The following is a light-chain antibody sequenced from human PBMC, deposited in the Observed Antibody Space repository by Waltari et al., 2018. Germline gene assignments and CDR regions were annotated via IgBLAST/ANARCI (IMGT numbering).Light chain of an antibody. Sequence: DIQTTQFPSSLSASVGDRVTITCRASQAIKNDLAWYQQKPGKGPKRLIYAASRLQSGVPSRFSGSGSGTDFTLTISSLQPEDFATYYCLQHDSYPLTFGQGTKVEIK. CDR1: QAIKND. J-gene: IGKJ1*01. V-gene: IGKV1-17*01. CDR2: AAS. CDR3: LQHDSYPLT.